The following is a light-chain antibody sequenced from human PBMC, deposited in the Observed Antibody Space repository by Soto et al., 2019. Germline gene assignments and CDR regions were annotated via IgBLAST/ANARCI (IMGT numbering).Light chain of an antibody. CDR3: MQSTQPHPT. Sequence: DVVMTQTPLSLSVAPGQPSSISCKSSQSLLHITGETFLFWYLQKPGQSPQLLIYEVSTRVSGVPDRFSGSGSGTDFTLEISRVETDDVGIYYCMQSTQPHPTFGQGTRLEIK. V-gene: IGKV2D-29*02. J-gene: IGKJ5*01. CDR1: QSLLHITGETF. CDR2: EVS.